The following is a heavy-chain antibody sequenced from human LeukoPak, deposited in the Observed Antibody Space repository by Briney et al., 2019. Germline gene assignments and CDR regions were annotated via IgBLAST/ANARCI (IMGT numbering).Heavy chain of an antibody. D-gene: IGHD3-9*01. V-gene: IGHV3-23*01. CDR1: GFTFSSYA. CDR2: ISGSGGST. Sequence: QPGGSLRLSCAASGFTFSSYAMSWVRQAPGKGLEWVSAISGSGGSTYYADSVKGRFTISRDNSKNTLYLQMNSLRAEDTAVYYCAKPIPPYDILTDNFDYWGQGTLVTVSS. CDR3: AKPIPPYDILTDNFDY. J-gene: IGHJ4*02.